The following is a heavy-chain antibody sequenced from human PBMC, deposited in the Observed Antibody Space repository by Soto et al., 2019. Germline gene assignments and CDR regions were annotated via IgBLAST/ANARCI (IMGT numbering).Heavy chain of an antibody. V-gene: IGHV1-58*01. CDR2: IVVGSGNT. CDR3: AAVRDYGDYFGMDV. Sequence: ASVKVYFNASGFAFTSSVLQWVRQENGQRLEWIGWIVVGSGNTNYAQKFQERVTITRDMSTSTAYMELSSLRSEDTAVYYCAAVRDYGDYFGMDVRGQGTTVTVSS. CDR1: GFAFTSSV. J-gene: IGHJ6*02. D-gene: IGHD4-17*01.